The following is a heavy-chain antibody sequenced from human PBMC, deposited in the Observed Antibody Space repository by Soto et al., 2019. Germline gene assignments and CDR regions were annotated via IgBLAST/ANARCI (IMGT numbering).Heavy chain of an antibody. J-gene: IGHJ5*02. D-gene: IGHD6-13*01. CDR2: IYYSGST. CDR1: GGSISSYY. V-gene: IGHV4-59*08. Sequence: QVQLQESGPGLVKPSETLSLTCTVSGGSISSYYWSWIRQPPGKGLEWIGYIYYSGSTNYNPSLNSRVTISVDTSKNQFSLKLSSVTAADTAVYYCARHISPRLQLFWFDPWGQGTLVTVSS. CDR3: ARHISPRLQLFWFDP.